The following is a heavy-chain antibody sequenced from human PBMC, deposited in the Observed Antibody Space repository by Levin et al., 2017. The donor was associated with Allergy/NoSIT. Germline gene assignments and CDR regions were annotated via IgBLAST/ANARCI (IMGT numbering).Heavy chain of an antibody. D-gene: IGHD5-18*01. J-gene: IGHJ4*02. Sequence: PSETLSLTCAVYGGSFSGYYWSLIRQPPGKGLEWIGEINHSGSTNYNPSLKSRVTISVDTSKNQFSLKLSSVTAADTAVYYCAREVGRGYSYGSEAGANFDYWGQGTLVTVSS. CDR3: AREVGRGYSYGSEAGANFDY. CDR1: GGSFSGYY. V-gene: IGHV4-34*01. CDR2: INHSGST.